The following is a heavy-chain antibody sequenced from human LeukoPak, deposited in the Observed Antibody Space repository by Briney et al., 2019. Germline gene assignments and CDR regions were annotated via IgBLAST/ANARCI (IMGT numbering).Heavy chain of an antibody. J-gene: IGHJ3*02. CDR3: ARERFAAPSAFDI. Sequence: SETLSLTCTVSGGSISSSSYYWGWIRQPPGKGLEWIGSIYYSGSTYYNPSLKSRVTMSVDTSKNQFSLKLSSVTAADTAVYYCARERFAAPSAFDIWGQGTMVTVSS. D-gene: IGHD3-3*01. CDR2: IYYSGST. CDR1: GGSISSSSYY. V-gene: IGHV4-39*07.